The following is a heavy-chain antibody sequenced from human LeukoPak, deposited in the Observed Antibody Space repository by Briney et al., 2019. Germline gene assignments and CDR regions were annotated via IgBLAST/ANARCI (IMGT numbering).Heavy chain of an antibody. CDR3: ATTLGSGWKFDY. J-gene: IGHJ4*02. Sequence: PGGSLRLSCTVSGFTVSSNSMSWVRQAPGKGLEWVSFIYSDNTHYSDSVKGQFTISRDNSKNTLFLQMNSLRPDDTAVYYCATTLGSGWKFDYWGQGTLVTVSS. CDR2: IYSDNT. D-gene: IGHD6-19*01. V-gene: IGHV3-53*01. CDR1: GFTVSSNS.